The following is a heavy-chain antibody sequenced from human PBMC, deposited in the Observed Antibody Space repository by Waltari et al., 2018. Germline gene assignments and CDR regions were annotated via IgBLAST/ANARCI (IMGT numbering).Heavy chain of an antibody. J-gene: IGHJ5*02. CDR1: GGSITSGSYY. V-gene: IGHV4-61*02. CDR3: VREGIYSSAKDARFDP. D-gene: IGHD6-25*01. CDR2: IYTSGST. Sequence: QVQLQESGPGLVKPSQTLSLTCTVSGGSITSGSYYWGWIRQPAGKGLEWIGRIYTSGSTNYSPSLKSRVTISVDTSKNQFSLKLSSVTAADTAVYYCVREGIYSSAKDARFDPWGQGTLVTVSS.